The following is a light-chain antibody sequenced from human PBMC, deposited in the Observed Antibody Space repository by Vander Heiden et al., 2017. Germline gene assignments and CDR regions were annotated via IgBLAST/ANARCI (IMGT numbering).Light chain of an antibody. Sequence: DIQMSTPPSSLSASVGDRVTITCRASQSISSYLNWYQQKPGKAPRLLIYAASSLQSGAPARFSGSGSGTDFTLTISRLEPEDFATYYCQQSGNTPLAFGQGTKVDIK. CDR2: AAS. CDR3: QQSGNTPLA. CDR1: QSISSY. V-gene: IGKV1-39*01. J-gene: IGKJ3*01.